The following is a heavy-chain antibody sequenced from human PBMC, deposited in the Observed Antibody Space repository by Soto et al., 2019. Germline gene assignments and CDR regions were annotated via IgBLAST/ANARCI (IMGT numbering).Heavy chain of an antibody. CDR2: ISGSGGST. J-gene: IGHJ6*02. Sequence: GGSLRLSCAASGFTFSSYAMSWVRQAPGKGLEWVSAISGSGGSTYYADSVKGRFTISRDNSKNTLYLQMNSLRAEDTAVYYCAKSIAARSYYYYGMDVWGQGTTVTVSS. V-gene: IGHV3-23*01. CDR1: GFTFSSYA. D-gene: IGHD6-6*01. CDR3: AKSIAARSYYYYGMDV.